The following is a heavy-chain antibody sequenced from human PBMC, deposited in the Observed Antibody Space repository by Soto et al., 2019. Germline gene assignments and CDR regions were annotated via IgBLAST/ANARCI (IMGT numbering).Heavy chain of an antibody. Sequence: QVQLVQSGAEVKRPGASVKVSCKTSGYTFTNYAITWVRQAPGQGLEWMGWINFYSGNIIYAQKFQGRVTMTTDTSTSTAYMELRSLRSDDTAVYYCARPRPLYYDANGPPDYWGQGTLVTVSS. CDR2: INFYSGNI. CDR3: ARPRPLYYDANGPPDY. J-gene: IGHJ4*02. V-gene: IGHV1-18*01. D-gene: IGHD3-22*01. CDR1: GYTFTNYA.